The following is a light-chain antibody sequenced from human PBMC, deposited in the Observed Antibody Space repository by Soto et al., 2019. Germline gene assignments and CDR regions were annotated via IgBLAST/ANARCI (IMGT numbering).Light chain of an antibody. CDR3: AAWDDSLSAWV. J-gene: IGLJ3*02. Sequence: QSVLTQPPSASGTPGQRVTISCSGSTSNIGSNFVYWYQQLPGTAPKLLIYRDNQRPSGVSDRFSGSKSGTSASLAISGLRSGDEADYHCAAWDDSLSAWVFGGGTKVTVL. CDR1: TSNIGSNF. CDR2: RDN. V-gene: IGLV1-47*01.